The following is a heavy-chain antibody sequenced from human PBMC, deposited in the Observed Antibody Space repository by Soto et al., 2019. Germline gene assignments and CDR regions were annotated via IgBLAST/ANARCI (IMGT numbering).Heavy chain of an antibody. CDR1: EYNFTAFL. J-gene: IGHJ6*02. V-gene: IGHV5-51*01. CDR2: IYPGDSNT. D-gene: IGHD6-6*01. Sequence: PXHSQKHCCKCAEYNFTAFLVGLMSKIPGKGLEWMGIIYPGDSNTRYSPSFQGQVTISADKSINIAYLQWNSLKASDTAMYYCASRTRSSMANMDVRGQGTTDTV. CDR3: ASRTRSSMANMDV.